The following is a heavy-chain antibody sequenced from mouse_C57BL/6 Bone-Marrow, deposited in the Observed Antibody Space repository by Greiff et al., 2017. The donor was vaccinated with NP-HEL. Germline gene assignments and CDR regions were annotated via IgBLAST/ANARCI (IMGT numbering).Heavy chain of an antibody. D-gene: IGHD1-1*01. Sequence: VQLQQSGPELVKPGASVKISCKASGYSFTGYYMNWVKQSPEKSLEWIGEINPSTGGTTYNQKFKAKATLTVDKSSSTAYMQLKSLTSEDSAVYDCARSGGSSSWFAYWGQGTLVTVSA. CDR2: INPSTGGT. V-gene: IGHV1-42*01. J-gene: IGHJ3*01. CDR1: GYSFTGYY. CDR3: ARSGGSSSWFAY.